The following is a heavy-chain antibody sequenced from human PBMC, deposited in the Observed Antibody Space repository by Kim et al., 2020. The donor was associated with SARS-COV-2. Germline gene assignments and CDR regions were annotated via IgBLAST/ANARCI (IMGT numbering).Heavy chain of an antibody. V-gene: IGHV5-51*01. J-gene: IGHJ3*02. D-gene: IGHD6-19*01. Sequence: PSFQGQVTISADKSISTAYLQWSSLKASDTAMYYCARHRSSGWYEDAVDIWGQGTMVTVSS. CDR3: ARHRSSGWYEDAVDI.